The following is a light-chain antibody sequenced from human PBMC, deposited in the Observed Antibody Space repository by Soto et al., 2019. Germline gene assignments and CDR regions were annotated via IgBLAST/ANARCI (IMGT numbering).Light chain of an antibody. CDR3: HQYGSAQYT. Sequence: EIGLTQSTGTLSLSPGERATRACRASQSVSSNYLAWYQQKPGPVPRLLIYGASSRATGIPDRFSGSGSGTDLTLTISRLEPEDFAVYYCHQYGSAQYTFGEGTKLEIK. CDR2: GAS. J-gene: IGKJ2*01. V-gene: IGKV3-20*01. CDR1: QSVSSNY.